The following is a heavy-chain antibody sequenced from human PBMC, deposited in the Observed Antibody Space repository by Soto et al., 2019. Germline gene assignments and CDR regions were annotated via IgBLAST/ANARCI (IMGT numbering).Heavy chain of an antibody. CDR1: GLIFSDYH. J-gene: IGHJ6*02. CDR3: AMLGGWSGGSSGMDV. V-gene: IGHV3-72*01. Sequence: EVQLVESGGGLVQPGGSLRLSCAASGLIFSDYHMAWVRQAPGKGLEWVGGIRRKANSYTTEYAASVKGRFTISRDDSKNSLYLQMNSLKSEDTAVYYCAMLGGWSGGSSGMDVWGQGTTVTVSS. D-gene: IGHD6-19*01. CDR2: IRRKANSYTT.